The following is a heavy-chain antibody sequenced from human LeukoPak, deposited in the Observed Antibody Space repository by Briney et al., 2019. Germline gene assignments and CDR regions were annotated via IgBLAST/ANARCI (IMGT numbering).Heavy chain of an antibody. CDR1: GFTFSTYA. CDR2: ISSSGGST. CDR3: ARGWWKYYYDSSGYYDY. D-gene: IGHD3-22*01. Sequence: PGGSLRLSCAASGFTFSTYAMHWVRQAPGKGLEYVSAISSSGGSTYYANSVKDRFTISRDNSKNMLYLQMGSLRAEDMAVYYCARGWWKYYYDSSGYYDYWGQGTLVTVSS. J-gene: IGHJ4*02. V-gene: IGHV3-64*01.